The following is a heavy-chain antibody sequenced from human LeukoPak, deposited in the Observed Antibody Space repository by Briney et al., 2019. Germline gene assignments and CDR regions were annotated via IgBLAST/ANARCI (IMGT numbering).Heavy chain of an antibody. J-gene: IGHJ4*02. CDR1: GFTFDDYA. CDR2: ISWNSGSI. Sequence: GGSLRLSCAASGFTFDDYAMHWVRQAPGKGLEWVSGISWNSGSIGYADSVKGRFTISRDNDKNSLYLQMNSLRAEDTALYYCAKDTYYDSSGYSFDYWGQGTLVTVSS. V-gene: IGHV3-9*01. D-gene: IGHD3-22*01. CDR3: AKDTYYDSSGYSFDY.